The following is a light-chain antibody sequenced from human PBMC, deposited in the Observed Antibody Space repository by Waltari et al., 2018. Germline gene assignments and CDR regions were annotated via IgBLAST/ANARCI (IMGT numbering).Light chain of an antibody. CDR2: EVS. CDR1: DSDVGAYDF. Sequence: QSALTQPASVSGSPGQSITISCSGTDSDVGAYDFVSWSQQHPGKAPHLIIYEVSNRPAGISNRFSASDSGNTASRTISGLQAEDEADYYCSSYTTSSAPGVFGTGTRVTVL. CDR3: SSYTTSSAPGV. J-gene: IGLJ1*01. V-gene: IGLV2-14*01.